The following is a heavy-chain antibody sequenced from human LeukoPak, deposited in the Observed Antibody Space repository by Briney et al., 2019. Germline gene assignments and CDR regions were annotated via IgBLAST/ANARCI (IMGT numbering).Heavy chain of an antibody. CDR2: ISGSGGST. CDR3: AKDLGALIDIVVVVAATCDY. CDR1: GFTFSSYA. J-gene: IGHJ4*02. D-gene: IGHD2-15*01. Sequence: AGGSLRLSCAASGFTFSSYAMSWVRQAPGKGLEWVSAISGSGGSTYYADSVKGRFTISRDNSKNTLYLQMNSLRAEDTAVYYCAKDLGALIDIVVVVAATCDYWGQGTLVTVSS. V-gene: IGHV3-23*01.